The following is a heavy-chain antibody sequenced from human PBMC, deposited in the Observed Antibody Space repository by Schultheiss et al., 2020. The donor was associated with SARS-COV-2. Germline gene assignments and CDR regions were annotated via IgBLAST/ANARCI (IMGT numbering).Heavy chain of an antibody. Sequence: GGSPRLSCAASGFTFSSYGMHWVRQAPGKGLEWVANIKQDGSEKYYVDSVKGRFTISRDNAKNSLYLQMNSLRAEDTALYYCAGHAAGYFAWGQGTLVTVSS. CDR2: IKQDGSEK. D-gene: IGHD3-9*01. CDR1: GFTFSSYG. V-gene: IGHV3-7*03. J-gene: IGHJ5*02. CDR3: AGHAAGYFA.